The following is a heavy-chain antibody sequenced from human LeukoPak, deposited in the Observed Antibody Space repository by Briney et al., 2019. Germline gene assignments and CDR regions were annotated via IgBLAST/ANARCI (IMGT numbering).Heavy chain of an antibody. CDR3: TRDVATSGWATFY. D-gene: IGHD6-19*01. J-gene: IGHJ4*02. Sequence: PGGSLRLSCAASGFTFSSYGMNWVRQAPGKGLERVSYISSSTSSIYYADSVKGRFTISRDNAKNSLYLQMNSLRAEDTAVYYCTRDVATSGWATFYWGPGTLVTVSS. V-gene: IGHV3-48*01. CDR1: GFTFSSYG. CDR2: ISSSTSSI.